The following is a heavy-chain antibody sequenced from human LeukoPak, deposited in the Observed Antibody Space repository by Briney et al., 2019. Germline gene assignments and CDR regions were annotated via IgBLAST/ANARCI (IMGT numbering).Heavy chain of an antibody. Sequence: SETLSLTCTVSGYSISSGYYWGWIRQPPGKGLEWIGSIYHSGSTYYNPSLKSRVTMSVDTSKNQFSLKLSSVTAADTAVYYCARGRITMVRGVKPFDYWGQGTLVTVSS. D-gene: IGHD3-10*01. CDR2: IYHSGST. CDR1: GYSISSGYY. V-gene: IGHV4-38-2*02. CDR3: ARGRITMVRGVKPFDY. J-gene: IGHJ4*02.